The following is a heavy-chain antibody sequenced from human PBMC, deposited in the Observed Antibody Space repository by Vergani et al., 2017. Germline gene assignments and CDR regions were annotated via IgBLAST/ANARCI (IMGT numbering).Heavy chain of an antibody. CDR3: AGGTAIAAPGTPQVYYYGMDV. CDR2: IIPILGIA. D-gene: IGHD6-13*01. J-gene: IGHJ6*02. CDR1: GGTFSSYT. Sequence: QVQLVQSGAEVKKPGSSVKVSCKASGGTFSSYTISWVRQAPGQGLEWMGRIIPILGIANYAQKFQGIVTITADKSTSTAYMELSSLRSEDTAVYYCAGGTAIAAPGTPQVYYYGMDVWGQG. V-gene: IGHV1-69*02.